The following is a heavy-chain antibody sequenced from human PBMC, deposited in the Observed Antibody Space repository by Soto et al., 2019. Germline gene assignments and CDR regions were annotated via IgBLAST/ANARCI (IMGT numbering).Heavy chain of an antibody. CDR3: ARLSGTYNDRYFDF. CDR1: GGSISSTTYY. J-gene: IGHJ4*02. CDR2: VYYNGNT. D-gene: IGHD1-26*01. Sequence: SETLSLTCTVSGGSISSTTYYWGWIRQPPGKGLEWIGSVYYNGNTFYTPSLKSRLTISVDTSNNQFSLRLKSVTAADTALYYCARLSGTYNDRYFDFWGQGVLVTVSS. V-gene: IGHV4-39*01.